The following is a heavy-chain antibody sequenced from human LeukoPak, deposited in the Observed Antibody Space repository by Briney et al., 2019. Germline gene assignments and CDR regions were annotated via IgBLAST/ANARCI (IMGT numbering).Heavy chain of an antibody. Sequence: PGGSLTLSCAASGFTFSDYWMTWVRQAPGKGLEWVAHIKQDGSEKYYVDSVKGRFTISRDNAKNSLYLQMNSLRAEDTAVYYCAKNPQYGNYTFLDYWGQGTLVTVSS. CDR2: IKQDGSEK. D-gene: IGHD3-22*01. V-gene: IGHV3-7*01. CDR3: AKNPQYGNYTFLDY. J-gene: IGHJ4*02. CDR1: GFTFSDYW.